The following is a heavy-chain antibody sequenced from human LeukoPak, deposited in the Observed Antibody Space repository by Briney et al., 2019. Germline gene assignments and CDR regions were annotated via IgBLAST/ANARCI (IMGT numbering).Heavy chain of an antibody. J-gene: IGHJ5*02. CDR2: ISGDAGRT. V-gene: IGHV3-43*02. CDR3: AKPRHWYDSPFDT. Sequence: PGGSLRLSCAASGFTFDDYAMHWVRQAPGKGLEWVSHISGDAGRTYSADSVKGRFTISRDNSKNSLYLQMNSLRTEDTALYYCAKPRHWYDSPFDTWGPGNLLTVSS. D-gene: IGHD3-22*01. CDR1: GFTFDDYA.